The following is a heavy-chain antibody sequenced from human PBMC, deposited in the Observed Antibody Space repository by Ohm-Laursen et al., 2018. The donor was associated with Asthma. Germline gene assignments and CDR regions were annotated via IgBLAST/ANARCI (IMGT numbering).Heavy chain of an antibody. D-gene: IGHD6-19*01. CDR3: AREIAVAGTGGYFWYFDL. V-gene: IGHV3-11*01. Sequence: SLRLSCAAPGFILNNDFMSWIRQAPGKGLEWVSYTSGTGSVIYYADSVKGRFTISWDDAKNSLYLQMNSLRVDDTAVYYCAREIAVAGTGGYFWYFDLWGRGTLVTVSS. J-gene: IGHJ2*01. CDR1: GFILNNDF. CDR2: TSGTGSVI.